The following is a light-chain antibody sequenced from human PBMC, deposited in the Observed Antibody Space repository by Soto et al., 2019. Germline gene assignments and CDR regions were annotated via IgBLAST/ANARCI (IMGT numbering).Light chain of an antibody. CDR2: GNT. CDR1: SSNIGAGYD. Sequence: VLTQPPSVSGAPGQRVTISCTGSSSNIGAGYDVQWYQQLPGTTPKLLIYGNTNRPSGVPDRFSGSKSGTSASLAITGLQAEDEADYYCQSYDSSLSGYVFGTGTKVTVL. V-gene: IGLV1-40*01. J-gene: IGLJ1*01. CDR3: QSYDSSLSGYV.